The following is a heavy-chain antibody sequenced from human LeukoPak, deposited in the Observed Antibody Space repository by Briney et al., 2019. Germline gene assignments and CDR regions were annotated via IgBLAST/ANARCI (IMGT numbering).Heavy chain of an antibody. V-gene: IGHV4-31*03. J-gene: IGHJ4*02. D-gene: IGHD6-13*01. CDR3: ARVYSSSSLGP. Sequence: PSETLSLTCTVSGGSISSGAYYWSWIRQHPGKGLEWIGNIYHSGSTYYNPSLKSRVSISVDTFKNQFSLKLSSVTAADTAVYYCARVYSSSSLGPWGQGTLVTVSS. CDR2: IYHSGST. CDR1: GGSISSGAYY.